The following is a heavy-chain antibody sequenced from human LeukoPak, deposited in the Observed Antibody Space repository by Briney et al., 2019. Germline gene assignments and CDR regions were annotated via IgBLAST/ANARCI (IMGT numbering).Heavy chain of an antibody. V-gene: IGHV3-30*02. CDR3: AKVLTGYCGSTSCPFDY. CDR2: IRYDGSNK. D-gene: IGHD2-2*01. CDR1: GFTFSSYG. Sequence: QPGGSLCLSCAASGFTFSSYGMHWVRQAPGNGLEWVAYIRYDGSNKYYADSVKGRFTVSRDNSKTTLYLQMNSLRVEDTAVYYCAKVLTGYCGSTSCPFDYWGQGTLVTVSS. J-gene: IGHJ4*02.